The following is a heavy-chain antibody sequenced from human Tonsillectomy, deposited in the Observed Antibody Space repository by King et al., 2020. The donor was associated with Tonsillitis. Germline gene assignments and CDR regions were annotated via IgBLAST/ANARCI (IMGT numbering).Heavy chain of an antibody. Sequence: VQLQQWGAGLLKPSETLSLTCAVYGGSFSGYYWSWIRQPPGKGLEWIGEINHSGSTNYNPSLKSRVTISVDTSKNQFSLKLSSVTAADTAVYYCARGPHIVVVTAASYAFDIWGQGTMVTVSS. J-gene: IGHJ3*02. CDR2: INHSGST. V-gene: IGHV4-34*01. CDR1: GGSFSGYY. CDR3: ARGPHIVVVTAASYAFDI. D-gene: IGHD2-21*02.